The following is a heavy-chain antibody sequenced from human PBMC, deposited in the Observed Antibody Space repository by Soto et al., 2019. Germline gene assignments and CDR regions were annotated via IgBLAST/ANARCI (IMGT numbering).Heavy chain of an antibody. D-gene: IGHD4-17*01. J-gene: IGHJ4*02. CDR3: ASASGDYLVLGGYYLDS. V-gene: IGHV4-4*02. CDR1: GDSISSIKW. Sequence: QVQLQESGPGVMKPSGTLSLTCTVSGDSISSIKWWSWVRQPPGERLECIGEVFHSWTANYNPSLKRRLTFSADTSKNEFSLKLTSVTAADTAVYYCASASGDYLVLGGYYLDSWGQGTMVSVSS. CDR2: VFHSWTA.